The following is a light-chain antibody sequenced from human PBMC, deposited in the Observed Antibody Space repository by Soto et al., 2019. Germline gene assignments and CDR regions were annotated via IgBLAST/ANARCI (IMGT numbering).Light chain of an antibody. J-gene: IGKJ4*01. CDR1: QGISSY. Sequence: AIRMTQSPSSFSASTGDRVTITCRASQGISSYLASYQQKPGKAPKLLIYAASTLQSGVPSRFSGSGSGTDFTLTISCLQSEDFATYYCRQYYSYPFTFGGGTKVDIK. CDR2: AAS. CDR3: RQYYSYPFT. V-gene: IGKV1-8*01.